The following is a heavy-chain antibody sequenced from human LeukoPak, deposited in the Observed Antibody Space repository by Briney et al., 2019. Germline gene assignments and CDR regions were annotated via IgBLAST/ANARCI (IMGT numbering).Heavy chain of an antibody. D-gene: IGHD3-22*01. Sequence: PGGSLRLSCTASGFTFSNSGIHWVCQAPGKGLEWVAFIRYDGSNKYYADSVKGRFTISRDNSKNTLNLQMNSLRAEDTAVYYCAKDPTHYRVWDYYETIGLSYWGQGTLVTVSS. CDR2: IRYDGSNK. V-gene: IGHV3-30*02. J-gene: IGHJ4*02. CDR1: GFTFSNSG. CDR3: AKDPTHYRVWDYYETIGLSY.